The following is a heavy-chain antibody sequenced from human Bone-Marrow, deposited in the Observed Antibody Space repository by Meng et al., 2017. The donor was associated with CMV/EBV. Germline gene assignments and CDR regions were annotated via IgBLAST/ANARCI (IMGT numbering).Heavy chain of an antibody. CDR1: GGSISSYY. Sequence: SETLSLTCTVSGGSISSYYWSWIRQPPGKGLEWIGYIYYSGSTNYNPSLKSRVTISVDTSKNQFSLKLSSVTAADTAVYYCARVSPTIHYYYYGMDVWGQGTTVTLYS. D-gene: IGHD2-2*01. J-gene: IGHJ6*02. V-gene: IGHV4-59*01. CDR2: IYYSGST. CDR3: ARVSPTIHYYYYGMDV.